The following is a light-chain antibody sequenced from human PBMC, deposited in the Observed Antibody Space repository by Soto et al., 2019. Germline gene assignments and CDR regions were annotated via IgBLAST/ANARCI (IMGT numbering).Light chain of an antibody. CDR1: QSVSSN. V-gene: IGKV3-15*01. Sequence: EIVMTQSPATLSVSPGERATLSCRASQSVSSNLAWYQQKPGQAPRLLIYGASTRATGIPARFSGGGSGTESTLTISSLQSEDFAVYYCRQYNNWPFTFGPGTKVDIK. CDR3: RQYNNWPFT. CDR2: GAS. J-gene: IGKJ3*01.